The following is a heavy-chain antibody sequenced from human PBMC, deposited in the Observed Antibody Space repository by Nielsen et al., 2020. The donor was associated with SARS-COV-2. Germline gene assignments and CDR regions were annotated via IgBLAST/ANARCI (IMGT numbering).Heavy chain of an antibody. CDR1: GDSISSISYY. CDR2: IYYSGST. J-gene: IGHJ5*02. CDR3: ARDVTMVRGWFDP. Sequence: SETLSLTCTVSGDSISSISYYWSWIRQPPGKGLEWIGYIYYSGSTNYNPSLKSRVTISVDTSKNQFSLKLSSVTAADTAVYYCARDVTMVRGWFDPWGQGTLVTVSS. V-gene: IGHV4-61*01. D-gene: IGHD3-10*01.